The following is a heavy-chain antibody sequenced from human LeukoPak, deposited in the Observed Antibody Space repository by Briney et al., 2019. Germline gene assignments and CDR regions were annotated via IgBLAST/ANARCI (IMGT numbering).Heavy chain of an antibody. J-gene: IGHJ4*02. D-gene: IGHD3-22*01. CDR2: ISGSGGST. V-gene: IGHV3-23*01. CDR1: GFTFSSYA. CDR3: VEYYDSSVPFDY. Sequence: PGGSLRLSCAASGFTFSSYAMSWFRQAPGKGLKWVSAISGSGGSTYYAHSVTGRFSISRDNSKNPLYLQMNSLRAEDTAVYYCVEYYDSSVPFDYWGQGTLATVSS.